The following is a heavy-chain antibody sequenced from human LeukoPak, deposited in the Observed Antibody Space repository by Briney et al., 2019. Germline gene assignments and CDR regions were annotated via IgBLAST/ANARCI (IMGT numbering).Heavy chain of an antibody. CDR3: ASRKFYYYYMDV. J-gene: IGHJ6*03. CDR2: INHSGST. V-gene: IGHV4-34*01. Sequence: GSLRLSCAASGFTFSSYSMNWVRQPPGKGLEWIGEINHSGSTNYNPSLKSRVTISVDTSKNQFSLKLSSVTAADTAVYYCASRKFYYYYMDVWGKGTTVTVSS. CDR1: GFTFSSYS.